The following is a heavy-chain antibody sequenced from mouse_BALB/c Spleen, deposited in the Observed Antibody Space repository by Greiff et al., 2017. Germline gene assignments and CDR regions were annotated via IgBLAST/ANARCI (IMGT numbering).Heavy chain of an antibody. CDR3: TQYYFDY. V-gene: IGHV1-15*01. CDR2: IDPETGGT. CDR1: GYTFTDYE. J-gene: IGHJ2*01. Sequence: VQLQQSGAELVRPGASVTLSCKASGYTFTDYEMHWVKQTPVHGLEWIGAIDPETGGTAYNQKFKGKATLTADKSSSTAYMELRSLTSEDSAVYYCTQYYFDYWGQGTTLTVSS.